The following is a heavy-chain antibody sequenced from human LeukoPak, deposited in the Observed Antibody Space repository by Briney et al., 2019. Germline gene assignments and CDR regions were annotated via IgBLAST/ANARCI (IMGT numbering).Heavy chain of an antibody. CDR2: ISGSGGST. J-gene: IGHJ4*02. CDR3: AKDSSGSYADY. D-gene: IGHD6-19*01. Sequence: GGSLRLSCAASGVTFSSYAMGWVRQAPGKGLEWVSVISGSGGSTSYADSVKGRFTISRDNSKNTLDLQMNSLRAEDTAVYYCAKDSSGSYADYWGQGTLVTVSS. V-gene: IGHV3-23*01. CDR1: GVTFSSYA.